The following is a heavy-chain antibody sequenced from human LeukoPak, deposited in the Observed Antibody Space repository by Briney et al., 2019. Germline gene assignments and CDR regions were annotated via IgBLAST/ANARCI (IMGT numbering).Heavy chain of an antibody. J-gene: IGHJ4*02. Sequence: PGGSLRLSCAASGFTFSSYWMHWVRQAPGKGLVWVSRINSVGSSTSYADSVKGRFTISRDNAKNTLYLQMNSLRAEDTAVYYCARTSYVWGSYRYSSLVDYWGQGTLVTVSS. CDR3: ARTSYVWGSYRYSSLVDY. D-gene: IGHD3-16*02. CDR2: INSVGSST. V-gene: IGHV3-74*01. CDR1: GFTFSSYW.